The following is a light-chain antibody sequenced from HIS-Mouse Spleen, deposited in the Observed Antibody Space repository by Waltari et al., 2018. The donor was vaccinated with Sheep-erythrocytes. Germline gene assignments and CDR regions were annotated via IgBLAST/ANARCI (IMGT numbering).Light chain of an antibody. V-gene: IGLV2-11*01. Sequence: QSALTQPRSVSGSPGQSVTISCTGTSSDVGGYNYVSWYQQHPGKAPKLMIYDGSKRPSGGPDRFSGSKSGNTASLTISGLQAEDEADYYCCSYAGSYNHVFATGTKVTVL. J-gene: IGLJ1*01. CDR2: DGS. CDR3: CSYAGSYNHV. CDR1: SSDVGGYNY.